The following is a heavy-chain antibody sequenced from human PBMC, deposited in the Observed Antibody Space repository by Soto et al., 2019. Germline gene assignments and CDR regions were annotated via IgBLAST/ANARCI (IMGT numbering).Heavy chain of an antibody. Sequence: SSETLSLTCTVSGGSISSGGYYWTWIRQHPGKGLEWIAYIYHSGYTFYNPSLKSRVTMSVDTSKNQFSLKLRSVTAADTAVYYCAKWEGLGSDYYYYAMDVWGQGTTVTVSS. CDR3: AKWEGLGSDYYYYAMDV. V-gene: IGHV4-31*03. CDR2: IYHSGYT. D-gene: IGHD1-26*01. J-gene: IGHJ6*02. CDR1: GGSISSGGYY.